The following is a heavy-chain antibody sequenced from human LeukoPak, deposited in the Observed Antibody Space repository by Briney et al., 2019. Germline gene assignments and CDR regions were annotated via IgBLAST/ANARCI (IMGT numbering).Heavy chain of an antibody. Sequence: PSETLSLTCTVSGGSISSYYWSWIRQPPGKGLEWIGYIYYSGSTNYNPSLKSRVTISVDTSKNQFSLKLSSVTAADTAVYYCASLKDYDILTGYLRRFDYWGQGTLVTVSS. CDR2: IYYSGST. CDR3: ASLKDYDILTGYLRRFDY. J-gene: IGHJ4*02. D-gene: IGHD3-9*01. CDR1: GGSISSYY. V-gene: IGHV4-59*12.